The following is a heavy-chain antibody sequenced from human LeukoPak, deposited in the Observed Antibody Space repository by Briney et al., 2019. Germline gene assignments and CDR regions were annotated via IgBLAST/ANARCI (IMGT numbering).Heavy chain of an antibody. CDR3: VRGSGDYRDTNYYGMDV. J-gene: IGHJ6*02. Sequence: GGSLRLSCASSGFIFSDYYMDWVRQAPGKGLEWVGRSRGRGHSFTTEYATSVKGRFTISRDNSQSALFLQMNSLQTEDTAVYYCVRGSGDYRDTNYYGMDVWGLGTTVSVSS. CDR1: GFIFSDYY. D-gene: IGHD3-3*01. V-gene: IGHV3-72*01. CDR2: SRGRGHSFTT.